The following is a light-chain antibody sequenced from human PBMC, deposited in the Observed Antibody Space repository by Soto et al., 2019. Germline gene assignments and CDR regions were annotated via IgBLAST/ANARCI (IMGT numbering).Light chain of an antibody. CDR3: QQYYSTPLT. Sequence: DIVMTQSPDSLAVSLGERATINCKSSQSVFYSSNTKHYLAWYQQKPGQPPKLLIYWASTRESGVPDRFSGSGSGTDFTRTISSLQAEDVAVYYCQQYYSTPLTFGGGTKVEIK. V-gene: IGKV4-1*01. CDR2: WAS. CDR1: QSVFYSSNTKHY. J-gene: IGKJ4*01.